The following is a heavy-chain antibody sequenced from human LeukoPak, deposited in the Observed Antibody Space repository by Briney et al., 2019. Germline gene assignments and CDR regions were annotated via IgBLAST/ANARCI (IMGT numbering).Heavy chain of an antibody. CDR2: IYSDSST. D-gene: IGHD3-3*01. V-gene: IGHV3-66*02. CDR1: GFTVNSSY. J-gene: IGHJ5*02. CDR3: ARTYYDFWRVLHWGFDP. Sequence: GGSLRLSCAASGFTVNSSYMTWVRQAPGKGLEWVSIIYSDSSTYYADSVKGRFTISRDNSKNTLYLQMNSLRAEDTAVYYCARTYYDFWRVLHWGFDPWGQGTLVTVSS.